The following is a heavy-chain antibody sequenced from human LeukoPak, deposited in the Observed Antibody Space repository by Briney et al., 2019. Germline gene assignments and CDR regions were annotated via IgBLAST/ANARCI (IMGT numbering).Heavy chain of an antibody. CDR1: GFIFEDFG. J-gene: IGHJ4*02. CDR3: TRDETGIDY. Sequence: GGSLRLSCAASGFIFEDFGMTWVRQAPGKGLEWVSSINWNGDITPYADSVKGRFTISRDNAKNALYLQMNSLRPEDTALYFCTRDETGIDYWGQGTLVTVSS. D-gene: IGHD1-1*01. CDR2: INWNGDIT. V-gene: IGHV3-20*04.